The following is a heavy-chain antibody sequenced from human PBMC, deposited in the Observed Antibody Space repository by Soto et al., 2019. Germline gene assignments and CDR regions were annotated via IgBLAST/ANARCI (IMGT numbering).Heavy chain of an antibody. D-gene: IGHD1-1*01. Sequence: GESLKISCKVSGYRFTTYWIAWVRQMPGKGLEWMGIIHPGDSDTRYSPSFQGQVTISADKSVGTAFLQWSRLKASDTATYYCARQEQLSPYYYGMDVWGQGTTVTVSS. CDR2: IHPGDSDT. V-gene: IGHV5-51*01. CDR1: GYRFTTYW. CDR3: ARQEQLSPYYYGMDV. J-gene: IGHJ6*02.